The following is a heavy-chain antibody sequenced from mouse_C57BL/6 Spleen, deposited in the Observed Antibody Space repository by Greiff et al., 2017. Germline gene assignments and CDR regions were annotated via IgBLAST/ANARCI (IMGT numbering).Heavy chain of an antibody. J-gene: IGHJ3*01. D-gene: IGHD1-1*01. CDR1: GFTFSSYA. Sequence: EVQLVESGGGLVKPGGSLKLSCAASGFTFSSYAMSWVRQTPEKRLEWVATISDGGSYTYYPDNVKGRFTISRDNAKNNLYLQMSHLKSEDTAMYYCARDLYGSSLFAYWGQGTLVTVSA. V-gene: IGHV5-4*01. CDR2: ISDGGSYT. CDR3: ARDLYGSSLFAY.